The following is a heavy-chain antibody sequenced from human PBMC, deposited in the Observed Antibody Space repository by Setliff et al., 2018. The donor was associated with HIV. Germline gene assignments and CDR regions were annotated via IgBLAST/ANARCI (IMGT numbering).Heavy chain of an antibody. CDR2: VHPSGSI. Sequence: SETLSLSCAASGLIFSSYWMSWVRQPPGKGLEWIAEVHPSGSINYNSSLKSRVAISVDTSKNQFSLKLSSVTAADTAVYYCATLKMATIYRDFDYWGQGTLVTVSS. V-gene: IGHV4-34*08. CDR3: ATLKMATIYRDFDY. J-gene: IGHJ4*02. CDR1: GLIFSSYW. D-gene: IGHD5-12*01.